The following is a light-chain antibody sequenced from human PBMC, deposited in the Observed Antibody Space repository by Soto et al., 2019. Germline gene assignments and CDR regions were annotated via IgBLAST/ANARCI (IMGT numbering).Light chain of an antibody. V-gene: IGLV1-40*01. Sequence: QSVLTQPPSVSGAPGQRVTISCTGGSSNIGAGYDVHWYQQLPGTAPKVLIYGNSNRPSGVPDRFSGSKSATSASLAITGLQAEDEADYYCQSYDNSLSVWVFGGGTKLTVL. CDR2: GNS. CDR3: QSYDNSLSVWV. J-gene: IGLJ2*01. CDR1: SSNIGAGYD.